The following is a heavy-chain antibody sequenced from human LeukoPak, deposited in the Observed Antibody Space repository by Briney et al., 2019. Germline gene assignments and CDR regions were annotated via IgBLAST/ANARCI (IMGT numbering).Heavy chain of an antibody. J-gene: IGHJ6*02. D-gene: IGHD4-11*01. V-gene: IGHV1-46*01. CDR1: GYTFTSYY. CDR2: INPSGGST. CDR3: AREFRPTTVTTFGGHYYYYGMDV. Sequence: ASVKVSCKASGYTFTSYYMHWVRQAPGQGLEWVGIINPSGGSTSYAQKSQGRVTMTRDTSTSTVYMELSSLRSEDTAVYYCAREFRPTTVTTFGGHYYYYGMDVWGQGTTVTVSS.